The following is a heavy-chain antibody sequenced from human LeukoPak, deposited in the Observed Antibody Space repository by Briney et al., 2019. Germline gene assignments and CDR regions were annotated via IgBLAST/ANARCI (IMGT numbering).Heavy chain of an antibody. Sequence: GESLRLSCAASGFTFSSYWMHWVRQAPGKGLVWVSRINSDGSSTSYADSVKGRFTISRDNAKNTLYLQMNSLRAEDTAVYYCARGGYCSGGSCYIGYWGQGTLVTVSS. D-gene: IGHD2-15*01. CDR1: GFTFSSYW. J-gene: IGHJ4*02. V-gene: IGHV3-74*01. CDR3: ARGGYCSGGSCYIGY. CDR2: INSDGSST.